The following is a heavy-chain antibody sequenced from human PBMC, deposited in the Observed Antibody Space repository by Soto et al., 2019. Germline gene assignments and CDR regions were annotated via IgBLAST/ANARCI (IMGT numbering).Heavy chain of an antibody. V-gene: IGHV3-21*01. CDR3: ARDPESSLRFLEWLNYGMDV. CDR2: ISSSSSYI. CDR1: GFTFSSYS. J-gene: IGHJ6*02. D-gene: IGHD3-3*01. Sequence: XGSLRLSCAAAGFTFSSYSMNWVRQAPGRGLDWVSSISSSSSYIYYADSVKGRFTISRDNAKNSLYLQMNSLRAEDTAVYYCARDPESSLRFLEWLNYGMDVWGQETTVTVSS.